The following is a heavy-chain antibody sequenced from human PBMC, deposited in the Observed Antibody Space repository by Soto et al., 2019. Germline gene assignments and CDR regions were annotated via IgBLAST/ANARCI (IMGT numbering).Heavy chain of an antibody. CDR1: GGTFSSYA. CDR2: IIPIFGTA. V-gene: IGHV1-69*13. Sequence: GASVKVSCKASGGTFSSYAISWVRQAPGQGLEWMGGIIPIFGTANYAQKFQGRVTITADESTSTAYMELSSLRSEDTAVYYCARSLRYCSSTSCYPPRSDRKFNYWGQGTLVTVSS. CDR3: ARSLRYCSSTSCYPPRSDRKFNY. J-gene: IGHJ4*02. D-gene: IGHD2-2*01.